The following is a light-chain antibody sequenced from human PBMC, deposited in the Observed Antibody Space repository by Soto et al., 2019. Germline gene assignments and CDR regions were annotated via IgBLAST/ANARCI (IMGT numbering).Light chain of an antibody. Sequence: DIQLTHSPSSLSASVGDAVAITFRASQTVSRYLNWYQQKSGTAPKLLIYAASTLHTGVPSRFSGRGSGTDFTLTINNLQREDFADYFCQQTYSNLWTFGQGTKVDIK. CDR1: QTVSRY. CDR3: QQTYSNLWT. CDR2: AAS. V-gene: IGKV1-39*01. J-gene: IGKJ1*01.